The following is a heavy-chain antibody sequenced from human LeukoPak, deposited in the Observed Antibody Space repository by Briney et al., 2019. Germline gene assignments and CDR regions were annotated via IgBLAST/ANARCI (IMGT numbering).Heavy chain of an antibody. CDR1: GFTFSSYS. Sequence: GGSLRLSCAASGFTFSSYSMNWVRRAPGKGLEWVSSISSSSYIYYADSVKGRFTISRDNAKNSLYLQMNSLRAEDTAVYYCARLAAAGQYYYYGMDVWGQGTTVTVSS. CDR3: ARLAAAGQYYYYGMDV. D-gene: IGHD6-13*01. V-gene: IGHV3-21*01. J-gene: IGHJ6*02. CDR2: ISSSSYI.